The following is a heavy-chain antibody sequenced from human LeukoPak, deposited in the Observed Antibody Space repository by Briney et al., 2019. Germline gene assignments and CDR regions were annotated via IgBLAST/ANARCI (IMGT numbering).Heavy chain of an antibody. Sequence: GGSLRLSCAASGFTFSSYSMNWVRQAPGKGLEWVSSISSTSSYIYYADSVKGRFTISRDNAKNSLYLQMNSLRAEDTAVYYCATDSSGARRDYWSQGTLVTVSS. CDR2: ISSTSSYI. J-gene: IGHJ4*02. CDR3: ATDSSGARRDY. CDR1: GFTFSSYS. D-gene: IGHD3-22*01. V-gene: IGHV3-21*01.